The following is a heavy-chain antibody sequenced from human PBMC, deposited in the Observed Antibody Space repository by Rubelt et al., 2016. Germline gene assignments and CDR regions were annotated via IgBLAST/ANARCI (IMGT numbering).Heavy chain of an antibody. D-gene: IGHD3-10*01. Sequence: QVQLQQWGAGLLKPSETLSLTCAVYGGSFSGYYWSWIRQPPGKGLEWLGYIYYSGNTNYNPYLKSRVTLSLDMSKNQFSPKLGSVTAADTAVYYCARHTRGSGSQANDCWGQGMLVTVSS. CDR2: IYYSGNT. CDR3: ARHTRGSGSQANDC. V-gene: IGHV4-34*11. CDR1: GGSFSGYY. J-gene: IGHJ4*02.